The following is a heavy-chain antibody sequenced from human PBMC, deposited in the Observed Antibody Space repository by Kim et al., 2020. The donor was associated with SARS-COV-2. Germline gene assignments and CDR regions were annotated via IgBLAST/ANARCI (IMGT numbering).Heavy chain of an antibody. CDR3: ARHLASSIAPPVSGSYYRLTYNWFDP. CDR2: IYYSGST. D-gene: IGHD3-10*01. Sequence: SETLSLTCTVSGGSISSSSYYWGWIRQPPGKGLEWIGSIYYSGSTYYNPSLKSRVTISVDTSKNQFSLKLSSVTAADTAVYYCARHLASSIAPPVSGSYYRLTYNWFDPWGQGTLVTVSS. V-gene: IGHV4-39*01. J-gene: IGHJ5*02. CDR1: GGSISSSSYY.